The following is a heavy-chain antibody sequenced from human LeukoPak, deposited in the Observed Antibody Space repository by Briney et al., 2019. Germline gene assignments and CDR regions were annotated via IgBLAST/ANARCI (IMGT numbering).Heavy chain of an antibody. V-gene: IGHV3-53*01. D-gene: IGHD5-18*01. CDR3: ARIGAYSYGPQWYLDY. CDR2: IYSAGST. Sequence: PGGSLRLSCAASGFTVSSNYMSWVRQAPGKGLEWVSVIYSAGSTYYADSVKGRFTISRDNSKNTLYLQVNSLRAEDTAVYYCARIGAYSYGPQWYLDYWGQGTLVTVSS. CDR1: GFTVSSNY. J-gene: IGHJ4*02.